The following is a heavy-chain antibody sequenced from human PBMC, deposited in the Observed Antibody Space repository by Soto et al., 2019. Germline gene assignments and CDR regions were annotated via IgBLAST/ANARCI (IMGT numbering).Heavy chain of an antibody. D-gene: IGHD3-10*01. J-gene: IGHJ6*02. CDR2: IYYSGST. V-gene: IGHV4-31*03. CDR1: GGSISSGGYY. CDR3: ARDRLWFGELHHPNYYGMDV. Sequence: QVQLQESGPGLVKPSQTLSLTCTVSGGSISSGGYYWSWIRQHPGKGLEWIGYIYYSGSTYYNPSLKSRVTIAVDTSKNQFSLKLSSVTAADTVVYYCARDRLWFGELHHPNYYGMDVWGQGTTVTVSS.